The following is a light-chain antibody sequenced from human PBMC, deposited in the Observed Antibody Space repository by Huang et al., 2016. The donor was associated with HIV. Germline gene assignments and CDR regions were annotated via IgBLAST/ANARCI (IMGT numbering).Light chain of an antibody. CDR3: QQGYSALIT. J-gene: IGKJ5*01. CDR2: SAS. Sequence: DILLTQSPSSLSASVGDRVTITCRASQNINTYLNSYQQKPGKAPNLLIHSASTLQTGVQSRFSGSGSGTDFNLTVNSLQPEDSATYYCQQGYSALITFGKG. V-gene: IGKV1-39*01. CDR1: QNINTY.